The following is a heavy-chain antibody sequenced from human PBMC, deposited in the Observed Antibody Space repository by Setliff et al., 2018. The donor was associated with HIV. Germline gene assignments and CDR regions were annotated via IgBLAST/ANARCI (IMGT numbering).Heavy chain of an antibody. D-gene: IGHD3-10*01. J-gene: IGHJ4*02. Sequence: SETLSLTCIVSGGTFSSYFWSWIRQSPGKGLEWIGNIYDTGKINYNPSLKGRVTMSIDMSEDQFSLNLRSVTAADTATYYCARVLFGQSGSYKNYYFDYWGQGTLVTVS. CDR1: GGTFSSYF. CDR2: IYDTGKI. V-gene: IGHV4-59*01. CDR3: ARVLFGQSGSYKNYYFDY.